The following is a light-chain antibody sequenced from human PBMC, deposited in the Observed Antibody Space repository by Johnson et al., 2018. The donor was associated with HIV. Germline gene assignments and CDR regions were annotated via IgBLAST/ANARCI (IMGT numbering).Light chain of an antibody. CDR1: SSTIGTNY. J-gene: IGLJ1*01. Sequence: QSVLTQPPSVSAAPGQKVTISCSGSSSTIGTNYVSWYQQFQERAPKLLIYDNTKRPSGIPDRFSGSKSDTSATLAITGLQTGDEADYYCGTWDSSLSAVVFGTGTKVTVL. CDR2: DNT. V-gene: IGLV1-51*01. CDR3: GTWDSSLSAVV.